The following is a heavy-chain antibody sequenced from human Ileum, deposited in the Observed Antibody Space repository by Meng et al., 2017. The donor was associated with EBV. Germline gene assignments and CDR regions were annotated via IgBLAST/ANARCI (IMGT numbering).Heavy chain of an antibody. CDR3: AREARSSGYHPGIGP. CDR1: GGFFSGYY. V-gene: IGHV4-34*02. J-gene: IGHJ5*02. Sequence: QVQLQQGGAGLLQPSETSSLPWSFYGGFFSGYYWSWIRQSPGKGLEWIGEINHSGSTNYNPSLKSRVTISVDTSKNQFSLKLTSVTAADTAVYYCAREARSSGYHPGIGPWGQGTLVTVSS. D-gene: IGHD3-22*01. CDR2: INHSGST.